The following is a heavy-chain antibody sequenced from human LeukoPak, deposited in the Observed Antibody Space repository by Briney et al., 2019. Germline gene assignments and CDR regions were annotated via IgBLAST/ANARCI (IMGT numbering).Heavy chain of an antibody. CDR1: GFTVSSNY. CDR2: IYSGGNT. Sequence: GGSLRLSCAASGFTVSSNYMTWVRQAPGKGLEWVSVIYSGGNTYYADSVKGRFTISRDNSKNTLYLQMNSLRAEDTAVYYCARVTYYYDSSGYYSILDYWGQGTLVTVSS. J-gene: IGHJ4*02. D-gene: IGHD3-22*01. CDR3: ARVTYYYDSSGYYSILDY. V-gene: IGHV3-53*01.